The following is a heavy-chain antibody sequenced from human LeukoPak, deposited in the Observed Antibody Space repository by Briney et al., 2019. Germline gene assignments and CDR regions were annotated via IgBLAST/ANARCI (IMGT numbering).Heavy chain of an antibody. CDR1: GGTFSSYA. Sequence: ASVKVSCKASGGTFSSYAISWVRQAPGQGLEWMGGIIPIFGTANYAQKFQGRVTITADESTSTAYMELSSLRSEDTAVYYCARVRPLHYSGSYGMDVWGRGTTVTVSS. CDR3: ARVRPLHYSGSYGMDV. V-gene: IGHV1-69*13. D-gene: IGHD1-26*01. CDR2: IIPIFGTA. J-gene: IGHJ6*02.